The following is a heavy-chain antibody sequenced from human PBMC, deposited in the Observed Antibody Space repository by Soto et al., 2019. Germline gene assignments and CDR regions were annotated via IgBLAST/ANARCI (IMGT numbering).Heavy chain of an antibody. Sequence: GGSLRLSCAASGFTFSSYAMHWVRQAPGKGLEWVAVISYDGSNKYYGNSLKGRFTISRDNSKNTLYLQMNSLRTEDTAVYYCARARVVYGSGAPREYFDGWGQGILVTVSS. D-gene: IGHD3-10*01. CDR2: ISYDGSNK. CDR1: GFTFSSYA. V-gene: IGHV3-30-3*01. CDR3: ARARVVYGSGAPREYFDG. J-gene: IGHJ4*02.